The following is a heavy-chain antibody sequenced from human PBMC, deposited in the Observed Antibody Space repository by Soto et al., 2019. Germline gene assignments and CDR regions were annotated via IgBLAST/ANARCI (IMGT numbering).Heavy chain of an antibody. CDR3: ASPAGWEHDYYYYGMDV. Sequence: GESLRISWKGSGYSFTSYWISWVRQMPGKGLEWMGRIDPSDSYTNYSPSFQGHVTISADKSISTAYLQWSSLKASDTAMYYCASPAGWEHDYYYYGMDVWVQGTTVSVSS. CDR2: IDPSDSYT. V-gene: IGHV5-10-1*01. D-gene: IGHD1-26*01. J-gene: IGHJ6*02. CDR1: GYSFTSYW.